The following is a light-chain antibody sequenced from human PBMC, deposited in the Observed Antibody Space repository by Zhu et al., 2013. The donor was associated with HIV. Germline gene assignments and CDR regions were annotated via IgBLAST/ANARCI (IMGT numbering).Light chain of an antibody. J-gene: IGKJ2*03. CDR3: QQYGTSPNS. CDR2: GIS. Sequence: EVVMTQFPGSLSVSPGERATLSCRASQSVNNFLRWYQQKPGQAPRLLIYGISNRAAGIPDRFSGSGSGTDFTLTISRLEPEDFAVYYCQQYGTSPNSFGQGTKLEIK. CDR1: QSVNNF. V-gene: IGKV3-20*01.